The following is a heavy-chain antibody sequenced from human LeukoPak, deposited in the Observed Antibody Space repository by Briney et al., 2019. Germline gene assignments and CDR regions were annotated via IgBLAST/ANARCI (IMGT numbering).Heavy chain of an antibody. J-gene: IGHJ4*02. CDR3: ARTYYYDSSGYPRDD. Sequence: GGSLRLSCAASGFTFSSYSMNWVRQAPGKGLEWVSSISGSSSYIYYADSVKGRFTISRDNAKNSLYLQMNSLRAEDTAVYYCARTYYYDSSGYPRDDWGQGTLVTVSS. CDR2: ISGSSSYI. V-gene: IGHV3-21*01. D-gene: IGHD3-22*01. CDR1: GFTFSSYS.